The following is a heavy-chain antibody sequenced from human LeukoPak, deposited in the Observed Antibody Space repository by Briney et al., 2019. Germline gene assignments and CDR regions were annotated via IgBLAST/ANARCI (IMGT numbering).Heavy chain of an antibody. D-gene: IGHD3-10*01. CDR3: ASLKRNYYGSGSYYLKPYNWFDP. CDR2: INHSGST. Sequence: PSETLSLTCAVYGGSFSGYYWSWIRQPPGKGLEWIGEINHSGSTNYNPSLKSRVTISVDTSKNQFSLKLSSVTAADTAVYYCASLKRNYYGSGSYYLKPYNWFDPWGQGTLVTVSS. J-gene: IGHJ5*02. CDR1: GGSFSGYY. V-gene: IGHV4-34*01.